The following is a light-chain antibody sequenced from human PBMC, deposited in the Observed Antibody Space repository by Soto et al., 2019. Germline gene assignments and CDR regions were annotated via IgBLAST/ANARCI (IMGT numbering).Light chain of an antibody. CDR1: SSDVGGYNY. J-gene: IGLJ2*01. CDR3: CSYAGNSSVI. CDR2: DVS. V-gene: IGLV2-11*01. Sequence: QSALTQPRSVSGSPGQSVTISCTGTSSDVGGYNYVSWYQQHPGKAPKLMIFDVSKRPSGVPDRFSGSKSGNTASLTISGLQAEDEADYYCCSYAGNSSVIFAGGTKLTVL.